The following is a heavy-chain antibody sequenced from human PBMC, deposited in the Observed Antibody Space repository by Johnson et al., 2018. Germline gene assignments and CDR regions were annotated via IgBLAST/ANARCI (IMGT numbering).Heavy chain of an antibody. D-gene: IGHD3-3*01. Sequence: VQLVQSGGALVQPGGSLRLSCAASGFSFSSFWMTWVRHTPGKGLAWVANIRQDGSEKYYVDSVKGRFTISRDNAKNSLYLEMDSLRAEDTAVYYCARIYDFWSGYYPRTMDVWGQGTTVTVSS. CDR1: GFSFSSFW. CDR2: IRQDGSEK. CDR3: ARIYDFWSGYYPRTMDV. V-gene: IGHV3-7*01. J-gene: IGHJ6*02.